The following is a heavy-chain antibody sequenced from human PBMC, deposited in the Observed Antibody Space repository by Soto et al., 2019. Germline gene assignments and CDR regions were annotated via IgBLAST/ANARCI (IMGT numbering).Heavy chain of an antibody. V-gene: IGHV3-21*01. CDR3: AREAARPGYYYYYMDV. J-gene: IGHJ6*03. CDR1: GFTFSSYS. Sequence: EVQLVESGGGLVKPGGSLSLSCAASGFTFSSYSMNWVRQPPGKGLEWVSSISSSSSYIYYADSVKGRFTISRDNAKNSLYLQMNSLRAEDTAVYYCAREAARPGYYYYYMDVWGKGTTVTVSS. CDR2: ISSSSSYI. D-gene: IGHD6-6*01.